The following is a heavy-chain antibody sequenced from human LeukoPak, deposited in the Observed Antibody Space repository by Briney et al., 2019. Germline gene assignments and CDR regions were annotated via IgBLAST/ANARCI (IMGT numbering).Heavy chain of an antibody. CDR1: GFTFSDYW. J-gene: IGHJ4*02. CDR2: INSDGTGI. D-gene: IGHD3-10*01. Sequence: GGALRLSRTASGFTFSDYWMYWVGPAPGKGLAGVSRINSDGTGIQYEDFAEGRLTISREKAKNALYMQMSSPREEDTAVYYCVRGQTIDFWGEGILVTVSS. V-gene: IGHV3-74*03. CDR3: VRGQTIDF.